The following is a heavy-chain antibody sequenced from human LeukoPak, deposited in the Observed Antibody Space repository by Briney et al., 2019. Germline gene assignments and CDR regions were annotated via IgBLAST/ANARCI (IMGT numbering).Heavy chain of an antibody. CDR2: ICGSGRTI. J-gene: IGHJ4*02. V-gene: IGHV3-11*01. Sequence: SGGSLRLSCAASGFTFSDYYMSWIRQAPGKGLEWISYICGSGRTIYYADSVKGRFTISRDNAKNSVYLQMNNLGAEDTAVYYCARDRLGDYDHSGYYDKWGQGTLVTVSS. CDR3: ARDRLGDYDHSGYYDK. D-gene: IGHD3-22*01. CDR1: GFTFSDYY.